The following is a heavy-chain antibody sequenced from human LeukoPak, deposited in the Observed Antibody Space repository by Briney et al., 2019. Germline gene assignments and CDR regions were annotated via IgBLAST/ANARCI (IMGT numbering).Heavy chain of an antibody. CDR2: IYYSGST. V-gene: IGHV4-39*07. CDR3: ASLYRDYYYYMDV. CDR1: GGSISSYY. Sequence: SETLSLTCTVSGGSISSYYWGWIRQPPGKGLEWIGSIYYSGSTYYNPSLKSRVTISVDTSKNQFSLKLSSVTAADTAVYYCASLYRDYYYYMDVWGKGTTVTVSS. J-gene: IGHJ6*03. D-gene: IGHD1-14*01.